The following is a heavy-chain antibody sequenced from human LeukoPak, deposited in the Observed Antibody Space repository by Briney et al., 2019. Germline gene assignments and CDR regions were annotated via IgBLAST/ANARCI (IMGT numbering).Heavy chain of an antibody. V-gene: IGHV3-7*03. CDR3: TRDSGSYGHDY. CDR2: IKQDGSEK. Sequence: GGSLRLSCAASGFTFSSYWMSWVRQAPGKGLEWVANIKQDGSEKYYVDSVKGRFTISRDDSKSIAYLQMNSLKTEDTAVYYCTRDSGSYGHDYWGQGTLVTVSS. CDR1: GFTFSSYW. D-gene: IGHD1-26*01. J-gene: IGHJ4*02.